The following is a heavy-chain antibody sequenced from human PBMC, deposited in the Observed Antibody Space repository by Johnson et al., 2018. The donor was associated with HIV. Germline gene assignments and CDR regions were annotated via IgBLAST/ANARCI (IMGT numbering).Heavy chain of an antibody. CDR3: AKEGDYRVSFGHYSSDAFDM. Sequence: VQLVESGGGLVKPGGSLRLSCAASGFTFSDAWMSWVRQVPGTGLEWVSGISWNGGSTGYADSVRGRFTISRDNAKNSLYLQMNSLRHEDTAMYYCAKEGDYRVSFGHYSSDAFDMWGQGTMVTVSS. D-gene: IGHD2-21*01. CDR2: ISWNGGST. CDR1: GFTFSDAW. V-gene: IGHV3-20*04. J-gene: IGHJ3*02.